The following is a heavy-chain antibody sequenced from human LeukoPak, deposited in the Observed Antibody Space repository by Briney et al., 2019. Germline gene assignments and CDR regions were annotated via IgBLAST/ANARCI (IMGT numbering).Heavy chain of an antibody. J-gene: IGHJ4*02. CDR2: ISYDGSNK. CDR3: ARDNCSGGSCYSENFDY. V-gene: IGHV3-30*04. Sequence: GGSLRLSCAASGFTFSSYAMHWVRQAPGKGLEWVAVISYDGSNKYYADSVKGRFTISRDNSKNTLYLQMNSLRAEDTAVYYCARDNCSGGSCYSENFDYWGQGTLVTVSS. CDR1: GFTFSSYA. D-gene: IGHD2-15*01.